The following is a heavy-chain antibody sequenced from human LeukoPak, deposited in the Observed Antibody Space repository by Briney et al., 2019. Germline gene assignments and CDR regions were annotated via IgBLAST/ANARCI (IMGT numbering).Heavy chain of an antibody. CDR1: GFTFSSYW. CDR2: IKQDGSEK. Sequence: GGSLRLSCAASGFTFSSYWMSWVRQAPGKGPEWVANIKQDGSEKYYVDSVKGRFTISRDNAKNSLYLQMNSLRAEDTAVYYCARDHSFSSSWYMLDYWGQGTLVTVSS. J-gene: IGHJ4*02. D-gene: IGHD6-13*01. V-gene: IGHV3-7*01. CDR3: ARDHSFSSSWYMLDY.